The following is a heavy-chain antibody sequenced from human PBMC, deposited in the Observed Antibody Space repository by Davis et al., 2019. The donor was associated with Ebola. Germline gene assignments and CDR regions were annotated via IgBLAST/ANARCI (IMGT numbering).Heavy chain of an antibody. CDR2: INGDGANT. CDR1: GFTFDDYA. CDR3: AKGARGYSYAYDVDY. J-gene: IGHJ4*02. V-gene: IGHV3-43*02. D-gene: IGHD5-18*01. Sequence: GESLKISCAASGFTFDDYAMHWVRQAPGKGLEWLSLINGDGANTYYADSVTGRFTISRDNSKNSLYLHMNSLSADDTAFYYCAKGARGYSYAYDVDYWGQGTLVTVSS.